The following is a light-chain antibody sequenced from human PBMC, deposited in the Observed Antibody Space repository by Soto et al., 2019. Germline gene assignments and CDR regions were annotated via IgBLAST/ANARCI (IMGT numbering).Light chain of an antibody. Sequence: QSALTQPASVSGSPGQSITISCTGTSSDVGSYKLVSWYQQHPGQAPKLMIYEGSKRPSGVSNRFSGSKSGNTASLTISGLQAEDEAEYYCCSYAGSRTLVFGGGTKLTVL. CDR1: SSDVGSYKL. V-gene: IGLV2-23*01. CDR3: CSYAGSRTLV. J-gene: IGLJ2*01. CDR2: EGS.